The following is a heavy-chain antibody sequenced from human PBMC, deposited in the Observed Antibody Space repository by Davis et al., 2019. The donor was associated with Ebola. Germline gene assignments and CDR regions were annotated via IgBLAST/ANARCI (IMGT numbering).Heavy chain of an antibody. J-gene: IGHJ3*02. CDR3: AGVETTRYI. CDR2: IFYSGKT. CDR1: GVAIAKNDYY. Sequence: MPSETLSLTCAVSGVAIAKNDYYWWGWIRQPPGQGLEWIGIIFYSGKTHYNPSLQSRLTMSVDTSKNQFSLQLTSVTAADTALYYCAGVETTRYIWGQGTMVTVSS. V-gene: IGHV4-39*01. D-gene: IGHD4-17*01.